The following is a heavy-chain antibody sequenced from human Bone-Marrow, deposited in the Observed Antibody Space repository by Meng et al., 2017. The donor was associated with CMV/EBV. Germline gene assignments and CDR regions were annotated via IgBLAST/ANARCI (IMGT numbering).Heavy chain of an antibody. CDR2: IIPIFGTA. J-gene: IGHJ5*02. Sequence: SVKVSCKASGGTFSSYAISWVRQAPGQGLEWMGGIIPIFGTANYAQKFQGRVTITTDESTSTAYMELSSLRSEDTAVYYCARDLVEGPYPQPDCSGGSCYSGTNWFDPWGQGTLVTVPQ. CDR1: GGTFSSYA. D-gene: IGHD2-15*01. V-gene: IGHV1-69*05. CDR3: ARDLVEGPYPQPDCSGGSCYSGTNWFDP.